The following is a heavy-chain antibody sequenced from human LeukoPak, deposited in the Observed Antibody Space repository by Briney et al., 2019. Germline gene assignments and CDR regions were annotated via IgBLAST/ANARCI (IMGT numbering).Heavy chain of an antibody. CDR3: ARDTRYCSSSICYSNNWFDP. V-gene: IGHV6-1*01. D-gene: IGHD2-2*01. J-gene: IGHJ5*02. CDR2: TYYRSKWYN. Sequence: SQTLSLTCAISGDSVSSNSAAWNWIRQSPSRGLEWLGRTYYRSKWYNDYAVSVKSRITINPDTSKNQFSLQLNSVTPEDTAVYYCARDTRYCSSSICYSNNWFDPWGQGTLVTVSS. CDR1: GDSVSSNSAA.